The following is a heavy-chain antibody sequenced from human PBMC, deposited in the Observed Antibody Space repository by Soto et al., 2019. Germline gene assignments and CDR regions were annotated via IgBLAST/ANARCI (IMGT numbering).Heavy chain of an antibody. CDR1: GFIFENFG. CDR2: ISGSGFKK. CDR3: AKNQGVELVPLATVDWFDP. D-gene: IGHD1-26*01. Sequence: EVVLLASGGGLEQPGGSLRLSCAASGFIFENFGMSWVRQDPGKGLEWISSISGSGFKKYYADSVKGRFTISRDNSKSTVYLELNNLSAEDTAVYHCAKNQGVELVPLATVDWFDPWGQGSVVTVSS. V-gene: IGHV3-23*01. J-gene: IGHJ5*02.